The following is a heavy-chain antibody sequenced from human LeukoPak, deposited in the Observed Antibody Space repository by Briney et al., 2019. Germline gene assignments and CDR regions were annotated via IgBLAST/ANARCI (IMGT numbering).Heavy chain of an antibody. CDR1: GFTFSSYW. J-gene: IGHJ4*02. CDR3: ARVWFGESPAFDY. D-gene: IGHD3-10*01. V-gene: IGHV3-7*01. CDR2: IKQDGSEK. Sequence: GGSLRLSCAASGFTFSSYWMSWVRLAAGKGLEWVANIKQDGSEKYYVDSVKGRFTISRDNAKNSLYLQMNSLRAEDTAVYYCARVWFGESPAFDYWGQGTLVTVSS.